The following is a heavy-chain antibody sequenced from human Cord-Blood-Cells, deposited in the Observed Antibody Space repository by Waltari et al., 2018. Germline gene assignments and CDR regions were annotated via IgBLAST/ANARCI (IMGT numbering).Heavy chain of an antibody. Sequence: VQLVEAGGGVVQPGGALRLSCAESGFTVTSHGMHGVRQAPGKGLEWGAFIRYDGSNKYYADSVKGRFTISRDNSKNTLYLQMNSLRAEDTAVYYCAKAGSSSYFDYWGQGTLVTVSS. V-gene: IGHV3-30*02. CDR2: IRYDGSNK. D-gene: IGHD6-6*01. J-gene: IGHJ4*02. CDR1: GFTVTSHG. CDR3: AKAGSSSYFDY.